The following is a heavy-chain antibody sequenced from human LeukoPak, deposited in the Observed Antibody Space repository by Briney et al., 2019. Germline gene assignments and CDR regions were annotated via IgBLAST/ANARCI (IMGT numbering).Heavy chain of an antibody. V-gene: IGHV3-13*01. CDR2: IGTAGDT. CDR3: ARAPESGYYTNWFDP. Sequence: GGSLRLSCAASGFTFSSYDMHWVRQATGKGLEWDSAIGTAGDTYYPGSVKGRFTISRENAKNSLYLQMNSLRAEDTAVYYCARAPESGYYTNWFDPWGQGTLVTVSS. CDR1: GFTFSSYD. D-gene: IGHD3-3*01. J-gene: IGHJ5*02.